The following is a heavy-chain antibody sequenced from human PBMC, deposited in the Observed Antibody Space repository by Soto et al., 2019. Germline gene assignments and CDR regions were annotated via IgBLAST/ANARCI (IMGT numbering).Heavy chain of an antibody. J-gene: IGHJ6*03. D-gene: IGHD3-9*01. Sequence: SETLSLTCAVYGGSFSGYYWSWIRQPPGKGLKWIGEINHSGSTNYNPSLKSRVTISVDTSKNQFSLKLSSVTAADTAVYYCAMVEYYDILTGFAPVYYMDVWGKGTTVTVSS. CDR1: GGSFSGYY. CDR2: INHSGST. V-gene: IGHV4-34*01. CDR3: AMVEYYDILTGFAPVYYMDV.